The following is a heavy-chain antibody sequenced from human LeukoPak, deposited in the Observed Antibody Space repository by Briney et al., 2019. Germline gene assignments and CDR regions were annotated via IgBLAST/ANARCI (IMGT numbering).Heavy chain of an antibody. D-gene: IGHD6-13*01. J-gene: IGHJ5*02. CDR1: GFTFTSYS. V-gene: IGHV3-48*01. Sequence: GGSLRLSCAASGFTFTSYSMNWVRQAPGKGLEWVSYISSSSSTIYYADSVKGRFTISRDNAKNSVYLQMNSLRVEDTAVYYCVRVRGIIAAVGTPGYNWFDPWGQGTLVTVSS. CDR3: VRVRGIIAAVGTPGYNWFDP. CDR2: ISSSSSTI.